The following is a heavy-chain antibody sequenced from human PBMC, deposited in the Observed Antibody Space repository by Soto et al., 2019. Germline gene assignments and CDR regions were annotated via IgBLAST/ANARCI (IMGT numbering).Heavy chain of an antibody. CDR1: GGTFSSYT. D-gene: IGHD6-19*01. J-gene: IGHJ4*02. V-gene: IGHV1-69*02. CDR3: ARGSNGYSSGWYIY. Sequence: QVQLVQSGAEVKKPGSSVKVSCKASGGTFSSYTISWVRQAPGQGLEWMGRIIPILGIANYAQKFQGRVTITADKXXSTAYMELSSLRSEDTAVYYCARGSNGYSSGWYIYWGQGTLVTVSS. CDR2: IIPILGIA.